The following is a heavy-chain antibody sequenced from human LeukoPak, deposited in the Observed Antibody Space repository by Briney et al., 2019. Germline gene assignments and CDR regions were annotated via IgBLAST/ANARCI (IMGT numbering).Heavy chain of an antibody. Sequence: SETLSLTCTVSGGSISSSSYYWGWIRQPPGKGLEWIVSIYYSGSTYYNPSLKSRVTISVDTSKNQFSLKLSSVTAADTAVYYCARHRAYYDSSGYYYPFDYWGQGTLVTVSS. J-gene: IGHJ4*02. CDR1: GGSISSSSYY. V-gene: IGHV4-39*01. CDR3: ARHRAYYDSSGYYYPFDY. CDR2: IYYSGST. D-gene: IGHD3-22*01.